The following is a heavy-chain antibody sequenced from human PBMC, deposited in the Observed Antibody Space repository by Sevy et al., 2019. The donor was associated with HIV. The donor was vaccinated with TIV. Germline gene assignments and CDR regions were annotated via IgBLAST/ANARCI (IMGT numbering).Heavy chain of an antibody. CDR3: ARTNDGWWDALDM. V-gene: IGHV3-21*01. J-gene: IGHJ3*02. CDR1: GFTFNNFM. Sequence: GGSLRLSCAASGFTFNNFMMNWVRQAPGKGLEWVSSITGSSTYTYYADSVKGRFTISRDNAKNSLYLQMNTLRAEDTSVYYCARTNDGWWDALDMWGQGTMVTVSS. D-gene: IGHD1-1*01. CDR2: ITGSSTYT.